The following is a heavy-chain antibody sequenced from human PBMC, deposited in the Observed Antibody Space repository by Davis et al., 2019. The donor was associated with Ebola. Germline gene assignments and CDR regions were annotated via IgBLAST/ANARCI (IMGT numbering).Heavy chain of an antibody. J-gene: IGHJ4*02. Sequence: GESLKISCKDSGNSFTSHWIGWVRQMPGKGLEWMGIIYTGDSDTRYSPSFRGQVTISADKSIKTAFLQWSSLKASDTAMYYRARHFYDTSGPHFYHWGQGTLVTVSS. V-gene: IGHV5-51*01. D-gene: IGHD3-22*01. CDR1: GNSFTSHW. CDR2: IYTGDSDT. CDR3: ARHFYDTSGPHFYH.